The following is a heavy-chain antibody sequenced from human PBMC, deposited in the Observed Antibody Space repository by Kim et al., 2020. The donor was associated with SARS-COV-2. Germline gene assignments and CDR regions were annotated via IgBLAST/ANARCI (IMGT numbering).Heavy chain of an antibody. V-gene: IGHV3-74*01. CDR2: MNSDGSST. J-gene: IGHJ4*02. CDR3: AREEVPAGVD. CDR1: GFTFSSYW. D-gene: IGHD2-2*01. Sequence: GGSLRLSCAASGFTFSSYWMHWVRQAPGNGLVWVSRMNSDGSSTGYADFVKGRFTISRDNAKNTLYLQMNSLRAEDTAVYYCAREEVPAGVDWGQGTLVT.